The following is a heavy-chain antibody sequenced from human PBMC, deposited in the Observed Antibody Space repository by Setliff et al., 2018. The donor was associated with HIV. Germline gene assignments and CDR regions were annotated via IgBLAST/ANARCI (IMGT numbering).Heavy chain of an antibody. J-gene: IGHJ6*03. CDR3: AGSPYYDFWSASYYHYFYMDV. D-gene: IGHD3-3*01. V-gene: IGHV1-2*02. CDR1: GYSFTGYY. Sequence: ASVKVSCKASGYSFTGYYIHWVRQAPGQGLEWMGWIKPNGGGTYFAQKFQGRVTMTRDTSTNTAYLELRSLRSDDTAVYLCAGSPYYDFWSASYYHYFYMDVWGKGTTVTVSS. CDR2: IKPNGGGT.